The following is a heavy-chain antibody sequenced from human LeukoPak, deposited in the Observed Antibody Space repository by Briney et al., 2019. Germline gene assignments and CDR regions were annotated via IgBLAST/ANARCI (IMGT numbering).Heavy chain of an antibody. V-gene: IGHV5-51*01. CDR3: ATYFAGAQTFDI. J-gene: IGHJ3*02. D-gene: IGHD3-16*01. CDR2: IFPGDSDT. Sequence: GESLKISCKASGNSITTYWIGWVRQKPGKGLEWMGLIFPGDSDTKYSPSFQGQVTISADKSISTAYLQWSSLKASDTAMYYCATYFAGAQTFDIWGQGTMVTVSS. CDR1: GNSITTYW.